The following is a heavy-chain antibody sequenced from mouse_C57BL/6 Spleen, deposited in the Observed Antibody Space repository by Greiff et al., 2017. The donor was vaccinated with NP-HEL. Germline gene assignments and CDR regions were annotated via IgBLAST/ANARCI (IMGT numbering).Heavy chain of an antibody. J-gene: IGHJ4*01. CDR1: GYTFTSYG. CDR3: AGHYDGYYAEGYYAMDY. CDR2: IYPRSGNT. Sequence: QVQLQQSGAELARPGASVKLSCKASGYTFTSYGISWVKQRTGQGLEWIGEIYPRSGNTYYNEKFKGKATLTADKSSSTAYMELRSLTSEDSAVYFCAGHYDGYYAEGYYAMDYWGQGTSVTVSS. V-gene: IGHV1-81*01. D-gene: IGHD2-3*01.